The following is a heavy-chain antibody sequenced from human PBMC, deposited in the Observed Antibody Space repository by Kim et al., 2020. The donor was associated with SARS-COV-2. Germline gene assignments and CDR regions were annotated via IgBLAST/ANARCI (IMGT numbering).Heavy chain of an antibody. V-gene: IGHV1-18*01. J-gene: IGHJ4*02. CDR2: ISVHNGNT. D-gene: IGHD1-26*01. CDR1: GYIFPSHG. CDR3: ARDPGAYSGSYSLPFDY. Sequence: ASVKVSCKTSGYIFPSHGINWVRQAPGQSLEWMGWISVHNGNTNYAQKFQGRVTMTTETSTRTAYLEVSSLRSDDTAVYYCARDPGAYSGSYSLPFDYWGQGTLVTVSS.